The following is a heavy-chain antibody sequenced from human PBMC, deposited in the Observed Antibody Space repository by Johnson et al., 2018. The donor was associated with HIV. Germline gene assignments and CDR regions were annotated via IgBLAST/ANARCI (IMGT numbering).Heavy chain of an antibody. V-gene: IGHV3-20*04. D-gene: IGHD6-6*01. J-gene: IGHJ3*02. CDR2: INWNGGST. Sequence: VQLVESWGGLVQPGGSLRLSCAASGLTFDDYAMHWVRQAPWNGLEWVSGINWNGGSTGYADSVKGRFTISRDNAKNSLYLQMNSLRAEDTAVYYCASLSSSGAFDIWGQGTMVTVSS. CDR1: GLTFDDYA. CDR3: ASLSSSGAFDI.